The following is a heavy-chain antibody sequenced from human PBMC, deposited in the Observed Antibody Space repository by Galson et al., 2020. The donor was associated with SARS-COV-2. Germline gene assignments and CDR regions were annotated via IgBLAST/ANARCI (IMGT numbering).Heavy chain of an antibody. Sequence: SETLSLTCTVSGASIGSGAFYWSWIRQHPGKGLEWIRYINNSGSSYYNPSLQSRVTMSVDTSNNQFSLKLSSVTAADTAVYSCATGESKWPYTLVDWGQGTRVTVSS. V-gene: IGHV4-31*03. J-gene: IGHJ4*02. D-gene: IGHD2-2*02. CDR3: ATGESKWPYTLVD. CDR1: GASIGSGAFY. CDR2: INNSGSS.